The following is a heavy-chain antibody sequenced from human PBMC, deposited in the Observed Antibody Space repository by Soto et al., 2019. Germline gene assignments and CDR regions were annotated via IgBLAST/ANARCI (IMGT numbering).Heavy chain of an antibody. CDR1: GGPISSSNW. CDR2: IYHSGST. D-gene: IGHD3-10*01. Sequence: SENLSPTCAVSGGPISSSNWWGWVRPPPRKGLEWIGEIYHSGSTNYNPSLKSRVTISVDKSKNQFSLKLSSVTAADTAVYYCIRVGYYGSGSYFSPLAPGGQGTLVTVSS. J-gene: IGHJ4*02. CDR3: IRVGYYGSGSYFSPLAP. V-gene: IGHV4-4*02.